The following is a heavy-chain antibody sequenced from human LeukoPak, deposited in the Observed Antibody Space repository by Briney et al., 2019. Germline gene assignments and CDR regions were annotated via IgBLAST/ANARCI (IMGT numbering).Heavy chain of an antibody. CDR2: IIPIFDTA. J-gene: IGHJ4*02. D-gene: IGHD6-13*01. CDR1: GGSFRCNA. CDR3: ARGFSSSWSYFDY. V-gene: IGHV1-69*01. Sequence: ASVKVSCKASGGSFRCNAISWERQAPGQGLEWMGGIIPIFDTAHYAQKLQGRVTITADESANTVFMELSSLRSGDTAVYYCARGFSSSWSYFDYWGQGTLVTVSS.